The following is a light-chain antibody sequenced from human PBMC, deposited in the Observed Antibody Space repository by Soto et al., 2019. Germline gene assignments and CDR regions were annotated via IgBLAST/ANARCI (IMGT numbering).Light chain of an antibody. CDR3: QQYGSAPYT. CDR1: QSVSRSY. J-gene: IGKJ2*01. CDR2: IAS. Sequence: EGVLTQSPGTLSLSPGERATLSCWASQSVSRSYLAWYQQKPGQAPRLLIYIASSRATGIPARFSGSGSGTDFTLPISRLEPEDFAMYYGQQYGSAPYTFGQGTKLEIK. V-gene: IGKV3-20*01.